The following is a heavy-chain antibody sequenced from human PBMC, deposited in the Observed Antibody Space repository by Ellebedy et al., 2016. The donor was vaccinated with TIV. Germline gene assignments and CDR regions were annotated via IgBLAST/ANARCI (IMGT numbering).Heavy chain of an antibody. CDR3: ARYAVGAYYFDD. J-gene: IGHJ4*02. D-gene: IGHD2-8*01. CDR2: IYSGGST. V-gene: IGHV3-66*01. CDR1: GFTVSSNY. Sequence: PGGSLRLSCAASGFTVSSNYMSWVRQAPGKGLEWVSVIYSGGSTYYADSVKGRFTISRDNSKNTLYLQMNSLRAEDTAIYYCARYAVGAYYFDDWGQGTLVTVSS.